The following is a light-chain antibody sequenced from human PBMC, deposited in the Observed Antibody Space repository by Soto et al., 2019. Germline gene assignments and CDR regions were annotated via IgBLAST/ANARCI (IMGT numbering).Light chain of an antibody. V-gene: IGLV1-47*01. Sequence: QSVLTQPPSASGTPGQRVTISCSGSSSNIGSNYVYWYHQLPGTAPTLVIYRNNQRPSGVPDRISGSKSGTSASLAISGLRSEDEADYYCAAWDDSLSGRVFGRGTKVTVL. CDR3: AAWDDSLSGRV. CDR2: RNN. J-gene: IGLJ2*01. CDR1: SSNIGSNY.